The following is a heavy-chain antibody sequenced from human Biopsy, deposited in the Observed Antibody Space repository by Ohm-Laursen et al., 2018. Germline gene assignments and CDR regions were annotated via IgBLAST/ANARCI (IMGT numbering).Heavy chain of an antibody. CDR2: IYYSGTT. CDR1: GGSISSYY. CDR3: ARLSTLFGVADFTDD. V-gene: IGHV4-59*08. J-gene: IGHJ4*02. Sequence: GTLSRTCTVSGGSISSYYWNWIRQPPGKGLEWIGYIYYSGTTKSSPSLKSRVNISLHTSKNQLSLKLTSATAADTAVYYCARLSTLFGVADFTDDWGQGTLVTVSS. D-gene: IGHD3-3*01.